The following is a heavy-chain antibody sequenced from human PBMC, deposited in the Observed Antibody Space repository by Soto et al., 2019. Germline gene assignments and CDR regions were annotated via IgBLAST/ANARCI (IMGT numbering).Heavy chain of an antibody. D-gene: IGHD2-21*01. Sequence: GGSLRLSCAASGFSFSSHSMKWVRQAPGKGLEWVSYISSSGSTIYYADSVKGRFTISRDNAKNSLYLQMNSLRDDDTAVYYCARGRGYCGGTNCYLDYWGQGALVTV. CDR2: ISSSGSTI. J-gene: IGHJ4*02. CDR1: GFSFSSHS. CDR3: ARGRGYCGGTNCYLDY. V-gene: IGHV3-48*02.